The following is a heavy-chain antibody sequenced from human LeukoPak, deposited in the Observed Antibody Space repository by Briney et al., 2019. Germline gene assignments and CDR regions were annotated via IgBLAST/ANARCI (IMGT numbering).Heavy chain of an antibody. Sequence: PGGSLRLSCAASGFTFSSYSMNWVRQAPGKGLEWVSYISSSGGTIDYADSVGGRFTISRDNAKNSLYLQMNSLRAEDTAVYYCARPRGYSYGYGDFWGRGTLVTVSS. V-gene: IGHV3-48*04. J-gene: IGHJ4*02. CDR1: GFTFSSYS. D-gene: IGHD5-18*01. CDR3: ARPRGYSYGYGDF. CDR2: ISSSGGTI.